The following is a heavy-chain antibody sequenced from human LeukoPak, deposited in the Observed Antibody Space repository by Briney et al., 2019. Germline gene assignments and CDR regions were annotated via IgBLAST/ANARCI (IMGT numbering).Heavy chain of an antibody. CDR2: FYSGGYT. D-gene: IGHD3-10*01. CDR3: ARGEYYYYYYMDV. Sequence: GGSLRLSCAASGFTVSSNYMSWIRQAPGKGLEWVSIFYSGGYTYYADSVKGRFTISRDNSKNTLYLQMNSLRAEDTAVYYCARGEYYYYYYMDVCGRGTTVTVSS. CDR1: GFTVSSNY. J-gene: IGHJ6*03. V-gene: IGHV3-66*02.